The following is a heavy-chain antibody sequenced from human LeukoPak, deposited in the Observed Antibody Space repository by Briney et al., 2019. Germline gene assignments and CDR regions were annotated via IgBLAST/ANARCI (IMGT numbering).Heavy chain of an antibody. Sequence: GGSLRLSCAASGFTFSSYAMSWVRQAPGKGLEWVSAISGSGGSTYYADSVKGRFTISRDNSKNTLYMQMNSLRAEDTAVYYCAKVQGWDYYYGMDVWGQGTTVTVSS. CDR3: AKVQGWDYYYGMDV. CDR1: GFTFSSYA. V-gene: IGHV3-23*01. J-gene: IGHJ6*02. D-gene: IGHD2-15*01. CDR2: ISGSGGST.